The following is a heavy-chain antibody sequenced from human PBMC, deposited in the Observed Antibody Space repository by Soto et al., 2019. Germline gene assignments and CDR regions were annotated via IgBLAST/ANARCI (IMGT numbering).Heavy chain of an antibody. CDR2: ISYDGNNK. V-gene: IGHV3-30*18. J-gene: IGHJ4*02. CDR1: GFTFSSYG. D-gene: IGHD5-18*01. Sequence: GWSLRLSCAASGFTFSSYGMHWVRQASGKGLEWGAVISYDGNNKYYADSVKVRFTISRDNSKSTLYLQMNSLRNEDTAVYYCAKDLDSGYTFGPPTGYGGRGTLVTVSS. CDR3: AKDLDSGYTFGPPTGY.